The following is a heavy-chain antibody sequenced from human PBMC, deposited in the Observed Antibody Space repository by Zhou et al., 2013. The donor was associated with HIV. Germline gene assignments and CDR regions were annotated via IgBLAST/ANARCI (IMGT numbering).Heavy chain of an antibody. CDR3: ARLTSTWDGEIVS. Sequence: QVQLVQSGAEVKKPGASVKVSCKASGYTFTSYGINWVRQAPGQGLEWMGEIIPMFGKTDYSQKFQGRVSFTADESTRTAYLEVTGLRSDDTAVYYCARLTSTWDGEIVSWGQGTLVTVSS. CDR1: GYTFTSYG. V-gene: IGHV1-69*13. CDR2: IIPMFGKT. J-gene: IGHJ4*02. D-gene: IGHD3-10*01.